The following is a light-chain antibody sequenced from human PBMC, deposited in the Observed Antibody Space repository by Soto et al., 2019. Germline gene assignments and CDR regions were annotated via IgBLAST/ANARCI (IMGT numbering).Light chain of an antibody. Sequence: QSALTQPASVSGSPGQSITISCTGTSSDVGSYNLISWYQQHPGKAPKLMIYEGSKRPSGVSNRFSGSKSDNTASLTVSGLQAEDEADYYCSSYAGNNNFVVFGGGTKLTVL. CDR2: EGS. CDR3: SSYAGNNNFVV. V-gene: IGLV2-14*02. J-gene: IGLJ2*01. CDR1: SSDVGSYNL.